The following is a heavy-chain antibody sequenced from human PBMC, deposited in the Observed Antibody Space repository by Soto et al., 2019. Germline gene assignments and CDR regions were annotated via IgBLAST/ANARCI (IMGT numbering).Heavy chain of an antibody. CDR3: TRANWYSEY. CDR2: IYYNGNT. V-gene: IGHV4-59*11. CDR1: GGSISNHY. J-gene: IGHJ4*02. D-gene: IGHD7-27*01. Sequence: QVQLQESGPGLVKPSETLSLTYTVSGGSISNHYWSWIRQPPGKGLEWIGYIYYNGNTNYNPSLKRRVTMSVDTSKNQTSLKLSSVTAADKAVYYCTRANWYSEYWGQGTLVTVSS.